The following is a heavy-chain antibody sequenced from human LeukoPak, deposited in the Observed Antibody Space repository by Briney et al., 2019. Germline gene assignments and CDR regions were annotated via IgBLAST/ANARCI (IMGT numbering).Heavy chain of an antibody. V-gene: IGHV3-30-3*01. Sequence: GGSLRLSCAASGFTFSGYPIHWVRQAPGKGLEWVAVISYDGSNKYYADSVKGRFTISRDNSKNTLYLQMNSLRAEDTAVYYCAGAAALDYWGQGTLVTVSS. J-gene: IGHJ4*02. CDR2: ISYDGSNK. CDR3: AGAAALDY. CDR1: GFTFSGYP. D-gene: IGHD6-13*01.